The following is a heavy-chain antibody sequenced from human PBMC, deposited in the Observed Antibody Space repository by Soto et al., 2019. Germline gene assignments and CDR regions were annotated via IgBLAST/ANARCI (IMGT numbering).Heavy chain of an antibody. CDR1: GFTFSYYW. Sequence: EEQLVESEGGLVQPGGSLRLSCAASGFTFSYYWMHWVRQAPGQGLVWVSRIHSDGSSTTYADSVKGRFTISRDNGRNMMWLQMNSLRAEDTAVYYFARGDRGAFDLWGQGTMVPVSS. D-gene: IGHD1-26*01. CDR2: IHSDGSST. CDR3: ARGDRGAFDL. V-gene: IGHV3-74*01. J-gene: IGHJ3*01.